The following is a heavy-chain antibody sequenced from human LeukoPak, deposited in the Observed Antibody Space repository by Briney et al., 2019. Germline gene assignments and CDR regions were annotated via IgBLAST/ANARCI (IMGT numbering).Heavy chain of an antibody. J-gene: IGHJ4*02. CDR3: AGGRPAHYFDS. V-gene: IGHV3-66*01. Sequence: GGSLGLSCAASGFTVSSTYLTWVRQAPGKGLEWLSVIYSGGYTYYADSVKGRFFISRDISENMVYLQMNSLSVEDTAVYFCAGGRPAHYFDSWGPGTLVTVS. CDR2: IYSGGYT. D-gene: IGHD6-6*01. CDR1: GFTVSSTY.